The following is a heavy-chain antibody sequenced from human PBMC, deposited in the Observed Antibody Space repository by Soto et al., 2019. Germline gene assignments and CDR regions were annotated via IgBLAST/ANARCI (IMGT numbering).Heavy chain of an antibody. D-gene: IGHD4-17*01. CDR2: IYYSGST. CDR3: ARPEGDLIDYGGNPNAFDI. J-gene: IGHJ3*02. V-gene: IGHV4-39*01. Sequence: XATLSLIFAVSGGSIYTGGYSWGWIRQPPGKGLEWIGSIYYSGSTYYNPSLKSRVTISVDTSKNQFSLKLSSVTAADTAVYYRARPEGDLIDYGGNPNAFDIWGQGTMVTVSS. CDR1: GGSIYTGGYS.